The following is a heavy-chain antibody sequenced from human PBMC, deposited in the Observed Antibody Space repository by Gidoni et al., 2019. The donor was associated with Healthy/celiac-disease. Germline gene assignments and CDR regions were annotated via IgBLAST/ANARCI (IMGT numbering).Heavy chain of an antibody. J-gene: IGHJ3*02. CDR3: ARASDYYDSSGHPGDAFDI. D-gene: IGHD3-22*01. CDR1: GGSIRRGGYS. V-gene: IGHV4-30-2*01. CDR2: IYHSGST. Sequence: QLQLQESGSGLVKPSQTLSRTCALSGGSIRRGGYSWSWIRPPPGKGLEWIGYIYHSGSTYYNPSLKSRVTISVDRSKNQFSLKLSSVTAADTAVYYCARASDYYDSSGHPGDAFDIWGQGTMVTVSS.